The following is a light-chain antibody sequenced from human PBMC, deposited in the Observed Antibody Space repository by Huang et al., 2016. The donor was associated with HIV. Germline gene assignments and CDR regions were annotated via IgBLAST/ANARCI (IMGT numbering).Light chain of an antibody. Sequence: DIQMTQSPSSLSTSVGDRVTITCRASQGAGNSLAWYQQKPGKVTKLLIYAASSLRSGVPSRCSGSGSGTEFTLTISGLQPEDVATYYCQKYNSAPYTFGQGTRLDIK. V-gene: IGKV1-27*01. CDR1: QGAGNS. CDR3: QKYNSAPYT. CDR2: AAS. J-gene: IGKJ2*01.